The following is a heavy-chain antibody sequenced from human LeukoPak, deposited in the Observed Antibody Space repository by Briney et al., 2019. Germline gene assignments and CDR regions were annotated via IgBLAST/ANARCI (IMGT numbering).Heavy chain of an antibody. Sequence: SETLSLTCTVSGGPISSGGYYWSWIRQHPGKGLEWIGYIYYSGSTYYNPSLKSRVTISVDTSKNQFSLKLSSVTAADTAVYYCARAYYYDSSGYYLDYWGQGTLVTVSS. J-gene: IGHJ4*02. CDR3: ARAYYYDSSGYYLDY. V-gene: IGHV4-31*03. CDR2: IYYSGST. CDR1: GGPISSGGYY. D-gene: IGHD3-22*01.